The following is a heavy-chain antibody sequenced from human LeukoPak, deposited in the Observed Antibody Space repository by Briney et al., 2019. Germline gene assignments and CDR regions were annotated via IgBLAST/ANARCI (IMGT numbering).Heavy chain of an antibody. CDR2: IYYSGST. CDR1: GGSISSSSYY. J-gene: IGHJ1*01. V-gene: IGHV4-39*01. D-gene: IGHD3-3*01. CDR3: ARTYYDFWSGYYKEYFQH. Sequence: PLETLSLTCTVSGGSISSSSYYWGWIRQPPGKGLEWIGSIYYSGSTYYNPSLKSRVTISVDTSKNQFSLKLSSVTAADTAVYYCARTYYDFWSGYYKEYFQHWGQGTLVTVSS.